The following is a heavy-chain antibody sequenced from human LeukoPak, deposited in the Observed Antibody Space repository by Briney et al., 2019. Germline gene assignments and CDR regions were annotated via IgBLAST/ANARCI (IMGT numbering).Heavy chain of an antibody. D-gene: IGHD5-12*01. CDR3: ARGSSGYDFYFFDY. V-gene: IGHV4-61*02. J-gene: IGHJ4*02. Sequence: PSETLSLTCTVSGASINSGLNYSGWIRQPAGNGLEWIGRIYTSGNTNYNPSLKSRVTISVDTSKNQFPPMLTSVTAADTAVYYCARGSSGYDFYFFDYWGQGTLVTVSS. CDR1: GASINSGLNY. CDR2: IYTSGNT.